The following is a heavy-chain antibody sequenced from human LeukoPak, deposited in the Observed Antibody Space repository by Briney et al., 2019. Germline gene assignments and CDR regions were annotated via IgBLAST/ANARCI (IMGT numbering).Heavy chain of an antibody. CDR3: TREYTSGWYDY. CDR2: MNQDGSTK. J-gene: IGHJ4*02. V-gene: IGHV3-7*03. CDR1: GFTFSSYS. D-gene: IGHD6-19*01. Sequence: PGGSLRLSCAASGFTFSSYSMNWVRQAPGRGLEWVANMNQDGSTKQYVDPVKGRFTISRDNAKNSLHLLMNNLRAEDTAIYYCTREYTSGWYDYWGQGILVTVSS.